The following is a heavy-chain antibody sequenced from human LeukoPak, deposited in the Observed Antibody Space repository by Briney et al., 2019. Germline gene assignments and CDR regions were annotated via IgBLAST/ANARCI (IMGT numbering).Heavy chain of an antibody. Sequence: GGSLRLSCAASGFAFSSYAMIRVRQAPGKGLEWVSSISGGGSNTYYADSVKGRFTISRDQSKNTLYVQMSSLRAEDTAIYYCAKSAGDYYYYYMDVWGKGTTVTVSS. D-gene: IGHD3-10*01. V-gene: IGHV3-23*01. CDR3: AKSAGDYYYYYMDV. J-gene: IGHJ6*03. CDR2: ISGGGSNT. CDR1: GFAFSSYA.